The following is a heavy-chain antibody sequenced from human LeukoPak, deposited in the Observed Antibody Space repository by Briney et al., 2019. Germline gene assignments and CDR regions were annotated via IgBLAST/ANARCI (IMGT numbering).Heavy chain of an antibody. CDR2: IGTYGGDT. J-gene: IGHJ5*01. CDR3: ARDLWNFYDDSGYNRDFDS. CDR1: SR. V-gene: IGHV1-18*01. D-gene: IGHD3-22*01. Sequence: SVKVSCKAPSRLSWVRQAPGQGLEWMGWIGTYGGDTYYAQKFQGRITVTTDTSTSTVYMELRNLRSDDTAVYYCARDLWNFYDDSGYNRDFDSWGQGTLVTVSS.